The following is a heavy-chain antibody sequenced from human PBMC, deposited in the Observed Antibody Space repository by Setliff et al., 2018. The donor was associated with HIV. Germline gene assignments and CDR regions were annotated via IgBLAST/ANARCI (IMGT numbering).Heavy chain of an antibody. D-gene: IGHD3-3*01. CDR2: INHSGST. V-gene: IGHV4-34*01. CDR3: ARESASTIFGVVIPSWFDP. Sequence: SETLSLTCAVYGGSFSDYSWNWVRQPPGKGLEWIGEINHSGSTNYNPSLKSRVTISADTSKKQFSLNVTSVTAADTAVYYCARESASTIFGVVIPSWFDPWGQGILVTVSS. CDR1: GGSFSDYS. J-gene: IGHJ5*02.